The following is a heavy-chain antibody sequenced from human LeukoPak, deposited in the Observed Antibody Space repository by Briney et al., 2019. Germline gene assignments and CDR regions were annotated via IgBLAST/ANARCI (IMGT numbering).Heavy chain of an antibody. V-gene: IGHV3-21*06. J-gene: IGHJ4*02. D-gene: IGHD3-9*01. CDR1: GFSLISYN. Sequence: PRGSLRLSCAASGFSLISYNRNWVRQAPGEGLEWVSSIISTSSHIYYADSVKGRFTISRDNAKNSLYLQMNSLRAEDTAMYYCATAPYDILTGYSPYYFESWGQGTLVTVSS. CDR3: ATAPYDILTGYSPYYFES. CDR2: IISTSSHI.